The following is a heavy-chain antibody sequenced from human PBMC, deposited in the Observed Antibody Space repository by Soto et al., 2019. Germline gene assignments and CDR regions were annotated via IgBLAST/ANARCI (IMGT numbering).Heavy chain of an antibody. J-gene: IGHJ6*02. Sequence: QEQLVQSGAEVKKSGASVKVSCKTSGYTFSDYFIQWLRQAPGQGLEWMAWINPKTAATNYAKKFQDRVTLTSDTSVTTAYLEQMRLRTDDTAISYGARIKWRLDYYSGMDVWGQGTAVTVSS. CDR2: INPKTAAT. V-gene: IGHV1-2*02. CDR3: ARIKWRLDYYSGMDV. D-gene: IGHD2-21*02. CDR1: GYTFSDYF.